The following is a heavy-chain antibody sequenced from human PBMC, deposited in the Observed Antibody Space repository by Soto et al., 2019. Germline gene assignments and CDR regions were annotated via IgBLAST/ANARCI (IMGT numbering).Heavy chain of an antibody. V-gene: IGHV3-13*01. CDR3: ARTSGIAAAAPVYYYGMDV. Sequence: GGSLSLSCAASGFTFSSYDMHWVRQATGKGLEWVSAIGTAGDTYYPGSVKGRFTISRENAKNSLYLQMNSLRAEDTAVYYCARTSGIAAAAPVYYYGMDVWGQGTTVTVSS. CDR1: GFTFSSYD. J-gene: IGHJ6*02. D-gene: IGHD6-13*01. CDR2: IGTAGDT.